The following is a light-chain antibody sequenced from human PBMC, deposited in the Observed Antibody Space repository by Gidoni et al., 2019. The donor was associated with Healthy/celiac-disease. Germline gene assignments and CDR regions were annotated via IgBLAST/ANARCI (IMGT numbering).Light chain of an antibody. Sequence: DIVMTQSPLSLPVTPGEPASISCRSSQSLLHSNGYNYLDWYLQKPGQSPQLLIYLGSNRASGVPDRLSGSGSGTDFTLKISRVEAEDVGVYYCMQALQTPLTFXQXTKVEIK. CDR3: MQALQTPLT. V-gene: IGKV2-28*01. CDR1: QSLLHSNGYNY. CDR2: LGS. J-gene: IGKJ1*01.